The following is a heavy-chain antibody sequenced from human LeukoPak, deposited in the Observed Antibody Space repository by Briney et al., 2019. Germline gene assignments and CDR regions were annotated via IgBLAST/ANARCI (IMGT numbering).Heavy chain of an antibody. V-gene: IGHV4-59*08. CDR3: ARQNYHGNYFDY. CDR2: IYLRART. D-gene: IGHD3-10*01. J-gene: IGHJ4*02. Sequence: DTLPLTCTLSCLPINCYQWLWIREPPGKGLEWIGYIYLRARTNYNPSLKSRVTISVDTSKNQFSLKLSSVTAADTAVYYCARQNYHGNYFDYWGQGTLVTVSS. CDR1: CLPINCYQ.